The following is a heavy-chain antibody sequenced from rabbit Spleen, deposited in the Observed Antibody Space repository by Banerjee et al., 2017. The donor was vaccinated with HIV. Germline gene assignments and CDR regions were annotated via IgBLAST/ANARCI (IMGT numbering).Heavy chain of an antibody. CDR1: GFSFSDRDV. D-gene: IGHD8-1*01. CDR2: IDTSDGDT. Sequence: QEQLEESGGGLVKPGGSLTLTCKASGFSFSDRDVMCWVRQAPGKGLEWIACIDTSDGDTDYANWPKGRFTISKASSTTVTLKMTSLTDADTATYFCARDAGSSFSTYGMDLWGQGTLVTVS. J-gene: IGHJ6*01. CDR3: ARDAGSSFSTYGMDL. V-gene: IGHV1S45*01.